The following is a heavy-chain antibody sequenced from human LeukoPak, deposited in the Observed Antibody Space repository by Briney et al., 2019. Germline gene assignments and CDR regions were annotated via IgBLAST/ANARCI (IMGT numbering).Heavy chain of an antibody. Sequence: ASVKVSCKASGYTFTSYDINWVRQATGQGLEWMGWMNPNSGNTGYAQKFQGRVTMTRNTSISTAYMELSSLRSEDTAVYYCARGHWETMVRGMINPWGQGTLVTVSS. J-gene: IGHJ5*02. CDR3: ARGHWETMVRGMINP. CDR2: MNPNSGNT. V-gene: IGHV1-8*01. CDR1: GYTFTSYD. D-gene: IGHD3-10*01.